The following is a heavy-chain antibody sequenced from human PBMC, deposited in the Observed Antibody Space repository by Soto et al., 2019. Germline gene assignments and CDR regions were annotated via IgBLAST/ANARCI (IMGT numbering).Heavy chain of an antibody. CDR1: GYSFTSYW. D-gene: IGHD5-18*01. CDR3: ARHSVGYSYGLNWFDP. CDR2: IDPSDSYT. Sequence: PGESLKISCKGSGYSFTSYWISWVRQMPGKGLEWMGRIDPSDSYTNYSPSFQGHVTISADKSISTAYLQWSSLKASDTAMYYCARHSVGYSYGLNWFDPWGQGTLVPVSS. J-gene: IGHJ5*02. V-gene: IGHV5-10-1*01.